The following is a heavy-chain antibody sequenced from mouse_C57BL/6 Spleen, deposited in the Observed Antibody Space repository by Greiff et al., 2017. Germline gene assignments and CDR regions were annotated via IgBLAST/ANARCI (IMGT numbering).Heavy chain of an antibody. D-gene: IGHD1-1*02. CDR2: IDPSDSET. CDR3: AKERYGVSFVN. Sequence: VQLQQPGAELVRPGSSVKLSCKASGYTFTSYWMHWVKQRPIQGLEWIGNIDPSDSETHYNQKFKDKDTLTVDKSSSKAYMQLSSLTSEGSAVYYCAKERYGVSFVNWGEDATLT. V-gene: IGHV1-52*01. CDR1: GYTFTSYW. J-gene: IGHJ2*01.